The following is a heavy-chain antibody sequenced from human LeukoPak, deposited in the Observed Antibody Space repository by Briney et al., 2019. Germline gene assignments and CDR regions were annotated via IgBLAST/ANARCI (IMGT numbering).Heavy chain of an antibody. CDR3: ARDGRLDGYNGIVDN. Sequence: GGSLRLSCAASGFTFSNYWMPSVRQAPGKGLVWVSSIKSNGRTTSYADSVKGRFTISRDNTKNTLYLQMNSLRVENTAVSYCARDGRLDGYNGIVDNWGQGNLVTVSS. CDR1: GFTFSNYW. CDR2: IKSNGRTT. V-gene: IGHV3-74*01. J-gene: IGHJ4*02. D-gene: IGHD5-24*01.